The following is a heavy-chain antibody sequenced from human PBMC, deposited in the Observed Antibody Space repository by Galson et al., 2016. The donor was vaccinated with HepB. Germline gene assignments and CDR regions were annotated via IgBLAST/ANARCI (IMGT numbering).Heavy chain of an antibody. J-gene: IGHJ6*02. CDR3: ASMGHGIDV. D-gene: IGHD3-16*01. CDR1: GYSFTSYW. CDR2: IYPGDCDT. V-gene: IGHV5-51*01. Sequence: QSGAEVKKPGESLKISCKGSGYSFTSYWIGWVRQMPGKGLEWMGNIYPGDCDTKYNPSFQGKDTISADKSITTAYLQWSILKASDTAFYYCASMGHGIDVWGQGTTVTVSS.